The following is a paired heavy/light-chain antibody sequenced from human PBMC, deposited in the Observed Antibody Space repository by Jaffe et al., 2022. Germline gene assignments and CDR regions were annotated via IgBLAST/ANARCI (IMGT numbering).Heavy chain of an antibody. Sequence: EVQLVESGGGLVQPGRSLRLSCAASGFTFDDYAMHWVRQAPGKGLEWVSGISWNSGSIGYADSVKGRFTISRDNAKNSLYLQMNSLRAEDTALYYCAKDCCPVADAPNWYFDLWGRGTLVTVSS. V-gene: IGHV3-9*01. CDR3: AKDCCPVADAPNWYFDL. J-gene: IGHJ2*01. CDR1: GFTFDDYA. CDR2: ISWNSGSI. D-gene: IGHD6-19*01.
Light chain of an antibody. V-gene: IGLV2-14*01. CDR3: SSYTSSSSYV. J-gene: IGLJ1*01. CDR2: EVS. Sequence: QSALTQPASVSGSPGQSITISCTGTSSDVGGYNYVSWYQQHPGKAPKLMIYEVSNRPSGVSNRFSGSKSGNTASLTISGLQAEDEADYYCSSYTSSSSYVFGTGTKVTVL. CDR1: SSDVGGYNY.